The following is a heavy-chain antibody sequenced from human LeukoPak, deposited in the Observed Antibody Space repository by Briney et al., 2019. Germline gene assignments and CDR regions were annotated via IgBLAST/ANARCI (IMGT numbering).Heavy chain of an antibody. CDR1: GGSISSSSYY. Sequence: MPSETLSLTCTVSGGSISSSSYYWGWIRQPPGKGLEWIGSIYYSGSTYYNPSLKSRVTISVDTSKNQFSLKLSSVTAADTAVYYCARHKINYYDSSGYPDAFDIWGQGTMVTVSS. J-gene: IGHJ3*02. CDR3: ARHKINYYDSSGYPDAFDI. V-gene: IGHV4-39*01. D-gene: IGHD3-22*01. CDR2: IYYSGST.